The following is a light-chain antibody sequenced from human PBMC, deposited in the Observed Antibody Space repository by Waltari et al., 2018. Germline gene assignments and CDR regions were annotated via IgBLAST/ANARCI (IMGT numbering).Light chain of an antibody. Sequence: SYVLTQAPSVSVAPGQTARITCEGTNIGSRSVHWYQQRPGQAPVLVVYDDSDRPSGIPERFSGSNSGNMATLTISRVEAGDEADYYCQVWDGNSDHWVFGGGTKLTVL. CDR2: DDS. CDR1: NIGSRS. J-gene: IGLJ3*02. CDR3: QVWDGNSDHWV. V-gene: IGLV3-21*02.